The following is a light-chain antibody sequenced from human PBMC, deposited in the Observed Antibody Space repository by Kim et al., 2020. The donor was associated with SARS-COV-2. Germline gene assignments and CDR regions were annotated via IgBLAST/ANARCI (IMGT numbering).Light chain of an antibody. CDR2: GTS. J-gene: IGKJ4*01. Sequence: ASVGDSVTSTCRESQDIYIWLDWYQQKPDKAPKSLIYGTSTLQTGVPSRFRGRGSGTDFTLTISGLQPEDFATYYCQQYSNYPLTFGGGTKVDIK. CDR1: QDIYIW. V-gene: IGKV1D-16*01. CDR3: QQYSNYPLT.